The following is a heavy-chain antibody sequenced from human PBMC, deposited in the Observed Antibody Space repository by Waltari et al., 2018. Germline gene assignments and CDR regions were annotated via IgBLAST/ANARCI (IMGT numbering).Heavy chain of an antibody. J-gene: IGHJ4*02. D-gene: IGHD3-22*01. CDR3: ARHASDYDSGYYTEFFLY. CDR1: GGSISSNY. Sequence: QVQLQESGPGLVKPSETLSLTCAVSGGSISSNYWSWIRQSPGKGLEWLGYIYGGSGRSSYNPSLKSRVTSDTDTSNNLFSRKLRVVTAWDTVVYYCARHASDYDSGYYTEFFLYWGQGVLVTVSS. CDR2: IYGGSGRS. V-gene: IGHV4-59*08.